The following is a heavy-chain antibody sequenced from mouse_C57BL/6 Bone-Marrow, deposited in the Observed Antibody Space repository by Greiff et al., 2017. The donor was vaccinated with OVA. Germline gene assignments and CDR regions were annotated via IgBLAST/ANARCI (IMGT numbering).Heavy chain of an antibody. CDR2: IWGVGST. V-gene: IGHV2-6*01. CDR3: ASENYGSSWYFDV. Sequence: VQLQQSGPGLVAPSQSLSITCTVSGFSLTSYGVDWVRQSPGTGLEWLGVIWGVGSTNYNSALKSRLSISKDNSKSQVFLKMNSLQTDDTAMYYWASENYGSSWYFDVWGTGTTVTVSS. J-gene: IGHJ1*03. D-gene: IGHD1-1*01. CDR1: GFSLTSYG.